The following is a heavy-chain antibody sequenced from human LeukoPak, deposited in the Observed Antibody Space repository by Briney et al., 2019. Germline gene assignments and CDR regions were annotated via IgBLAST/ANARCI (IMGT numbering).Heavy chain of an antibody. CDR2: INHSGST. CDR1: GGSFSGYY. CDR3: ARGAPHKKNYDYVWGSYRPPYYYFDY. J-gene: IGHJ4*02. D-gene: IGHD3-16*02. V-gene: IGHV4-34*01. Sequence: SETLSLTCAVYGGSFSGYYWSWIRQPPGKGLERIGEINHSGSTNYNPSLKSRVTISVDTSKNQFSLKLSSVTAADTAVYYCARGAPHKKNYDYVWGSYRPPYYYFDYWGQGTLVTVPS.